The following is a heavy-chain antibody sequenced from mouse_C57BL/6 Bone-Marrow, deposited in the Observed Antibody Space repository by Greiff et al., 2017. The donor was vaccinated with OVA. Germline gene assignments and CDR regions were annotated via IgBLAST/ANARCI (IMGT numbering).Heavy chain of an antibody. D-gene: IGHD1-1*01. CDR2: IDHEDGET. CDR3: ARWGLYGSSFWYFDV. V-gene: IGHV14-2*01. J-gene: IGHJ1*03. CDR1: GFNIKDYY. Sequence: VQLQQSGAELVKPGASVKLSCTASGFNIKDYYMHWVKQRTEQGLEWIGRIDHEDGETKYASKFPGKATITADTSPNTPYLQLSILTAEDTAVYYCARWGLYGSSFWYFDVWGTGTTVTVSS.